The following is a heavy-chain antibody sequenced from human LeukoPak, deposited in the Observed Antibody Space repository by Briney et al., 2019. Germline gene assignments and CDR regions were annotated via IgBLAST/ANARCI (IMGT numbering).Heavy chain of an antibody. D-gene: IGHD3-10*01. CDR3: AKEDLYYYGSGSYSDY. CDR1: GFTFSTYA. J-gene: IGHJ4*02. Sequence: GRSLRLSCAASGFTFSTYAMHWVRQAPGKGLEWVAVISNDGHNRYYTDSVKGRFTISRDNSKNTLYLQMSSLRVEDTAVYYCAKEDLYYYGSGSYSDYWGQGTLVTVSS. CDR2: ISNDGHNR. V-gene: IGHV3-30*18.